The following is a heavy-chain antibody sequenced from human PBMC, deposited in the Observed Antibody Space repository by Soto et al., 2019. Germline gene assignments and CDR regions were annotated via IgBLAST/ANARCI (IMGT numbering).Heavy chain of an antibody. Sequence: QITLKESGPTLVKPTQTLTLTCTFSGFSLTTSGMGVGWIRQPPGKALEWLALIYWYDDERYRPSLKSRLTITKNTSKNQVVLTMTNMDPVDTATYYCVRRGVTTVFDFWGQGTLVTVSS. CDR2: IYWYDDE. V-gene: IGHV2-5*01. CDR1: GFSLTTSGMG. CDR3: VRRGVTTVFDF. D-gene: IGHD4-17*01. J-gene: IGHJ5*01.